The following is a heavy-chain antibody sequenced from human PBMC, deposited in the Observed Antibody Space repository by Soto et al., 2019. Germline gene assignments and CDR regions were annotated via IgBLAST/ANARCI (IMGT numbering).Heavy chain of an antibody. V-gene: IGHV4-30-2*01. CDR3: ARSHSELGLGYYFEH. CDR2: IYHSGTT. CDR1: GGSISSGNYY. D-gene: IGHD3-16*01. Sequence: QLQLQESGSGLVKPSQTLSLTCAVSGGSISSGNYYWSWIRQPPGKGLEWIGFIYHSGTTYYNPSLQSRVTIAADRSGNQFSLRLRSVTAADAAVYFCARSHSELGLGYYFEHWGQGTLLTVSS. J-gene: IGHJ4*02.